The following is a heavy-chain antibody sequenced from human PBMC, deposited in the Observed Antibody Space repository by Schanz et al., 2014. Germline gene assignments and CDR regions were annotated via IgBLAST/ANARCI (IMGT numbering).Heavy chain of an antibody. V-gene: IGHV1-18*04. Sequence: QVQLVQSGAEVKKPGSSVKVSCTASGGTFVSYSMHWVRQAPGQGLEWMGWISAYNGHTDYAQKLQGRVTMTTDTSTGTAYMELRSLRSDDTAVYYCARDRRRYCSTASCLHDNWFDPWGQGTLVTVSS. CDR2: ISAYNGHT. CDR1: GGTFVSYS. D-gene: IGHD2-2*01. J-gene: IGHJ5*02. CDR3: ARDRRRYCSTASCLHDNWFDP.